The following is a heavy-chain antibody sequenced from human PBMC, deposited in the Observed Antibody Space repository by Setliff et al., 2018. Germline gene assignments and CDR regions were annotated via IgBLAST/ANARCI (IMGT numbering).Heavy chain of an antibody. CDR3: ARGAYIGLDY. CDR2: IYRTGNT. Sequence: LSLPCAVSGYSISSGYYWAWIRQPPEKGLEWIGSIYRTGNTHYNPSLKSRVTISLDTSKNQFSLKLSSVTAADTAIYYCARGAYIGLDYWGQGTLVTVSS. J-gene: IGHJ4*02. D-gene: IGHD4-4*01. CDR1: GYSISSGYY. V-gene: IGHV4-38-2*01.